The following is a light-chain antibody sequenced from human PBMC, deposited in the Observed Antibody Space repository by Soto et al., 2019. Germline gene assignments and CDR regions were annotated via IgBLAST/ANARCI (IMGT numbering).Light chain of an antibody. CDR3: QQYNNWPYIT. V-gene: IGKV3-15*01. CDR1: QSVRGN. Sequence: DMVVTQCPGTVSLSTVERATLSCRASQSVRGNLAWYQQRPGQSPRPLIYGASSRATGIPARFSGSGSGTEFTLTISSLQSEDFAVYYCQQYNNWPYITFGQGTRLEI. J-gene: IGKJ5*01. CDR2: GAS.